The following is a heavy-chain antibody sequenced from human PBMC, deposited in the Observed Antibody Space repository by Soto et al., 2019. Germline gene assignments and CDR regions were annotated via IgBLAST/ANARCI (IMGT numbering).Heavy chain of an antibody. Sequence: ASVKVSCKASGYTFTGYYIHWVRQAPGQGLEWMGWINPNSGGTNYAQNFQGWVTMTRDTSITTAYMELSRLRSDDTAVYYCVRMGLELSVKYGMYVWGQGTTVTVSS. V-gene: IGHV1-2*04. D-gene: IGHD1-7*01. CDR1: GYTFTGYY. CDR2: INPNSGGT. CDR3: VRMGLELSVKYGMYV. J-gene: IGHJ6*02.